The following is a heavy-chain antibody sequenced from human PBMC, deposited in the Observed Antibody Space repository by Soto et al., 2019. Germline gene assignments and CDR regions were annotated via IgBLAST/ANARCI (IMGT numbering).Heavy chain of an antibody. J-gene: IGHJ4*02. D-gene: IGHD2-15*01. CDR1: GFSFSTTGAG. V-gene: IGHV2-5*01. CDR2: IFWNDAK. CDR3: AYRRGGSSSGGNFDY. Sequence: QIALKESGPTLVKPSQPLTLTCTFSGFSFSTTGAGVGWIRQPPGKALEWLALIFWNDAKGYSPSLRSRLTIIKDTSKNQVVLTMTNVDPVDTATYYCAYRRGGSSSGGNFDYWGQGTPVTVYS.